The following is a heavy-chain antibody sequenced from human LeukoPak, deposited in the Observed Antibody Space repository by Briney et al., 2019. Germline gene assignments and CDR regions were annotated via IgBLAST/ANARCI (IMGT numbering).Heavy chain of an antibody. V-gene: IGHV3-66*01. Sequence: GGSLRLSCAASGFTVSSNYMTGVRQAPGKGPEWVSVIYSGGSTYYADSVKGRFTISRDKSKNTLYLQMNSLRAEDTAVYYCARGAYSGNYYPNYFDYWGQGTLVTVSS. J-gene: IGHJ4*02. CDR2: IYSGGST. CDR1: GFTVSSNY. D-gene: IGHD1-26*01. CDR3: ARGAYSGNYYPNYFDY.